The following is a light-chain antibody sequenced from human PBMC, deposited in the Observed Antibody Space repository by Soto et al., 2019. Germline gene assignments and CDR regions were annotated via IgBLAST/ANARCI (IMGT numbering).Light chain of an antibody. CDR3: CSYGGTSSSVV. J-gene: IGLJ2*01. Sequence: QSALTQPASVSGSPGQSITISCTGNSSDVGNFNLASWYQQYPGKVPKLMIYEGNKRPSGVSDRFSDSKSGNTASLTISGLQAEDEADYYCCSYGGTSSSVVFGGGTKLTVL. V-gene: IGLV2-23*01. CDR2: EGN. CDR1: SSDVGNFNL.